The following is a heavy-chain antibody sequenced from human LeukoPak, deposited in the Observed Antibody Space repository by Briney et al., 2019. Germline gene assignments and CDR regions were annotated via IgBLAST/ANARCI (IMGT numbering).Heavy chain of an antibody. CDR2: INPNSAGT. CDR1: GYTFSDYY. D-gene: IGHD6-13*01. V-gene: IGHV1-2*02. J-gene: IGHJ5*01. CDR3: MREVGSINWYAY. Sequence: ASVKVSCKASGYTFSDYYMHWVRQAPGQGLDWIGWINPNSAGTKYAQKFQGRVTMTRDTSISTAYIEVSRPRSDDTAVYYCMREVGSINWYAYWGQGTLVTVSS.